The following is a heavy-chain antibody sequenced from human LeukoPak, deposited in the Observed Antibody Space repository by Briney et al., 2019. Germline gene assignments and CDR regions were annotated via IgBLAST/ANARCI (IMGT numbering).Heavy chain of an antibody. CDR1: GGSISSYY. CDR3: ARRDSSSWYGNYFDY. CDR2: IYYSGST. J-gene: IGHJ4*02. V-gene: IGHV4-59*08. Sequence: SETLSLTRTVSGGSISSYYWSWIRQPPRKGLEWIGYIYYSGSTNYNPSLKSRVTISVDTSKNQFSLKLSSVTAADTAVYYCARRDSSSWYGNYFDYWGQGTLVTVSS. D-gene: IGHD6-13*01.